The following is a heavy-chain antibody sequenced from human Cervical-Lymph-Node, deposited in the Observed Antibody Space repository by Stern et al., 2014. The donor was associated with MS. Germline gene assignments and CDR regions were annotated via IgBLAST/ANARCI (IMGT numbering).Heavy chain of an antibody. V-gene: IGHV5-51*01. J-gene: IGHJ4*02. CDR1: GYSFTIYY. Sequence: EVPLLESGAEVKKPGESLKISCKLSGYSFTIYYIAWVRQMPGKGLEWMGVNYPKDSDTTYSPSLQGQVTISADKSITTAYLQWSSLRASDTAMYYCARHVQGFDYWGQGTLVTVSS. CDR3: ARHVQGFDY. CDR2: NYPKDSDT.